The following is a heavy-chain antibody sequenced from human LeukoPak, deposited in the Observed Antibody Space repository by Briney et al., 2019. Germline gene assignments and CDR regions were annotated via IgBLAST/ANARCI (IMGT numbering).Heavy chain of an antibody. J-gene: IGHJ4*02. Sequence: GGSLRLSCAASGFTFSSYAMSWVRQAPGKGLEWVSAISGSGGSTYYADSVKGRFTISIDNSKNTLYLQMNSLRAEDTAVYYCVGIVVVRYYFDYWGQGTLVTVSS. CDR1: GFTFSSYA. CDR2: ISGSGGST. D-gene: IGHD3-22*01. V-gene: IGHV3-23*01. CDR3: VGIVVVRYYFDY.